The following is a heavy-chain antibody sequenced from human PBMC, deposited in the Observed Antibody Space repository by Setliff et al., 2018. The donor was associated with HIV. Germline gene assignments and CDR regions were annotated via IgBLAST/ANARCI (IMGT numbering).Heavy chain of an antibody. D-gene: IGHD3-10*01. CDR1: GDSISGNYY. Sequence: SETLSLTCTVSGDSISGNYYWAWIRQPPGKGLEWIATVFSGGSSKYNPSLWSRVTISVDTSKNQFYLKMDSVTAADPAFYYCARYGPASVIWFGYLDYWGPGMSVTVSS. V-gene: IGHV4-39*01. CDR3: ARYGPASVIWFGYLDY. CDR2: VFSGGSS. J-gene: IGHJ4*02.